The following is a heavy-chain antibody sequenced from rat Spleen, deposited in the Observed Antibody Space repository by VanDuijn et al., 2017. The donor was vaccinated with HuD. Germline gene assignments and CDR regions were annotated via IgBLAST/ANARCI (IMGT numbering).Heavy chain of an antibody. J-gene: IGHJ2*01. CDR1: GFTFSNYY. CDR3: ATDTFYDGTYYPGGFDY. D-gene: IGHD1-12*02. Sequence: EVQLVESGGGLVQPGRSLKLSCAASGFTFSNYYMACVRQAPTKGLEWVAYISTGGDNTYYRDSVKGRFTISRDNAKSTLYLQLDSLRSEDTATYYCATDTFYDGTYYPGGFDYWGQGVMVTVSS. CDR2: ISTGGDNT. V-gene: IGHV5-27*01.